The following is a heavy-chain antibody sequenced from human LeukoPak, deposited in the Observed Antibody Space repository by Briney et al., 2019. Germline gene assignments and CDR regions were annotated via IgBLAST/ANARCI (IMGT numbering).Heavy chain of an antibody. CDR2: INPNTGGT. J-gene: IGHJ2*01. CDR3: ARGDLDTYYFDL. V-gene: IGHV1-2*02. Sequence: GASVRVSFKASGYIFTSYYIHWVRQAPGQGLEWLGWINPNTGGTNYAQKFQGRVTMTRDTSISTAVMDLRSLRSDDSAVYFCARGDLDTYYFDLWGRGTLVTVSS. CDR1: GYIFTSYY. D-gene: IGHD5-18*01.